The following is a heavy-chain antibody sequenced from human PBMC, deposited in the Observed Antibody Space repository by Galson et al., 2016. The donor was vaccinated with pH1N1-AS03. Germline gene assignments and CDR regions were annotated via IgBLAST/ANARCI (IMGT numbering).Heavy chain of an antibody. CDR2: ISWNSGTI. Sequence: SLRLSCAGSGFTFDDYAMHWVRQAPGKGLEWVSGISWNSGTIGYTDSVKGRLTISRDNAKDSLYLQMNNLRAEDTAVYFCAGDLGKWRMQIWLQIYGFDLRGQGTNGIVSS. CDR3: AGDLGKWRMQIWLQIYGFDL. D-gene: IGHD5-18*01. CDR1: GFTFDDYA. J-gene: IGHJ3*01. V-gene: IGHV3-9*01.